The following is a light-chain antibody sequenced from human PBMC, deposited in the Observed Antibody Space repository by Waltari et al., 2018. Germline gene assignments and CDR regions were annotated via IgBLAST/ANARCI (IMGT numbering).Light chain of an antibody. J-gene: IGKJ4*01. CDR1: QTFCSSY. V-gene: IGKV3-20*01. Sequence: ELVLTQSPGTLSLSPGERATLSCRASQTFCSSYLAWYQQKPGQAPSLLISGASTRAAGCPGRVSGSGSGTDLTLTISRLEPEDFAVYYCQHYRTSRPLTLGGGTKVEIK. CDR3: QHYRTSRPLT. CDR2: GAS.